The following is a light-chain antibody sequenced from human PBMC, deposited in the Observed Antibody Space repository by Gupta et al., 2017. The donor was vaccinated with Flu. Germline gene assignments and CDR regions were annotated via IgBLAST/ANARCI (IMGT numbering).Light chain of an antibody. CDR3: MQGLQTWT. CDR1: QSLLAGNGNNY. Sequence: DIVMTQAPLFLPVTPGEPASISCRSSQSLLAGNGNNYLDWYVQKPGQSPQLLIYLGSNRASGVPERFSGSGTGTDFTLKISKVEAEDVGVYYCMQGLQTWTFGQGTKVEIK. V-gene: IGKV2-28*01. J-gene: IGKJ1*01. CDR2: LGS.